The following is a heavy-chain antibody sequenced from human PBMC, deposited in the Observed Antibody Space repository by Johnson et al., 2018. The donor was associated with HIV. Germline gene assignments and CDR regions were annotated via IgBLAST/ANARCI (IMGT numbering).Heavy chain of an antibody. V-gene: IGHV3-30*04. J-gene: IGHJ3*02. D-gene: IGHD3-22*01. CDR1: GLSFSDYG. CDR2: ISFDGTNE. Sequence: QMQLVESGGGVVQPGRSVRLSCAASGLSFSDYGMHWVRQAPGKGLEWVAVISFDGTNEYYADSVKGRFTISRDNSNNTLYLQLNSLRAEDTAVYYCARGRITMIVVDLRGGGFDIWGQGTMVTVSS. CDR3: ARGRITMIVVDLRGGGFDI.